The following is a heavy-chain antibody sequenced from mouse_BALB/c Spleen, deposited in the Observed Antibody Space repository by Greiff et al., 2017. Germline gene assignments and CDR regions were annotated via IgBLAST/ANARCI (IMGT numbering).Heavy chain of an antibody. D-gene: IGHD2-2*01. Sequence: EVQLQQSGAELVKPGASVKLSCTASGFNIKDTYMHWVKQRPEQGLEWIGRIDPANGNTKYDPKFQGKATITADTSSNTAYLQLSSLTSEDTAVYYCAPWWGGYDYAMDYWGQGTSVTVSS. CDR3: APWWGGYDYAMDY. CDR2: IDPANGNT. CDR1: GFNIKDTY. V-gene: IGHV14-3*02. J-gene: IGHJ4*01.